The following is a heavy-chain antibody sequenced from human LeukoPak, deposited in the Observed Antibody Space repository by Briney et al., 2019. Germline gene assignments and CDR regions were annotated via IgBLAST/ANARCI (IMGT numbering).Heavy chain of an antibody. CDR3: ARHQMATISHFDY. V-gene: IGHV4-38-2*01. Sequence: GSLRLSCAASGFTFDNYAMNWVRQAPGKGLEWIGSIYYSGTTYHNPSLKSRAAISVDTSKNQFSLTLSSVTAADTAVYYCARHQMATISHFDYWGQGTLVTVSS. CDR2: IYYSGTT. CDR1: GFTFDNYA. J-gene: IGHJ4*02. D-gene: IGHD5-24*01.